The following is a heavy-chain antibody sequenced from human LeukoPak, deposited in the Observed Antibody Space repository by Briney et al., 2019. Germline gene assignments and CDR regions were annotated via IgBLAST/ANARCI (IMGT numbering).Heavy chain of an antibody. J-gene: IGHJ3*01. Sequence: SETLSLTCAVYGGSFSGYYWSWIRQPPGKGLEWIGEINHSGSTNYNPSLKSRVTISVDTSKNQFSLRLRSVTAADTAVYYCASQYCGGDCKGPGAFDVWGQGTMVAVSS. CDR3: ASQYCGGDCKGPGAFDV. D-gene: IGHD2-21*02. CDR2: INHSGST. CDR1: GGSFSGYY. V-gene: IGHV4-34*01.